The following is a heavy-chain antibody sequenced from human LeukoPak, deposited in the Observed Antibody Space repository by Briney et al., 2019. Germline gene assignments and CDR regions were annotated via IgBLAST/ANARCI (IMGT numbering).Heavy chain of an antibody. CDR3: ARLVRCSSTSCRPVGFDY. CDR1: GFTFSSYW. D-gene: IGHD2-2*01. J-gene: IGHJ4*02. CDR2: IKQDGSEK. Sequence: GGSLRLSCAASGFTFSSYWMSRVRQAPGKGLEWVANIKQDGSEKYYVDSVKGRFTISRDNAKNSLYLQMNSLRAEDTAVYYCARLVRCSSTSCRPVGFDYWGQGTLVTVSS. V-gene: IGHV3-7*04.